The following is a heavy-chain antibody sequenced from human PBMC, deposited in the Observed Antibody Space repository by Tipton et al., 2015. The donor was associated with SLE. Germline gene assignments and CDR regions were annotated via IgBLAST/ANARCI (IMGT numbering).Heavy chain of an antibody. CDR2: IRSKAYGGTT. D-gene: IGHD2-15*01. CDR1: GFTFGDYA. V-gene: IGHV3-49*04. Sequence: SLRLSCTASGFTFGDYAMSWVRQAPGKGLEWVGFIRSKAYGGTTEYAASVKGRFTISRDDSKSIAYLQMNSLKTEDTAVYYCTRRVIVVVVAATEGYFDLWGRGTLVTVSS. CDR3: TRRVIVVVVAATEGYFDL. J-gene: IGHJ2*01.